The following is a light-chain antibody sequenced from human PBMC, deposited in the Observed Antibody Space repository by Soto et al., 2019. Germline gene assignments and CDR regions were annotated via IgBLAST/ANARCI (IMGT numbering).Light chain of an antibody. J-gene: IGKJ2*01. CDR3: QNYNVAPYT. V-gene: IGKV1-27*01. CDR1: QGISNY. Sequence: DIQMTQSPSSLSASVGDRVTITCRASQGISNYLAWYQQKQGQVPKLLIYAASTLQSGVSSRFSGSGSGTDFTLTISSPQPEDVATDYCQNYNVAPYTFGQGTKLEIK. CDR2: AAS.